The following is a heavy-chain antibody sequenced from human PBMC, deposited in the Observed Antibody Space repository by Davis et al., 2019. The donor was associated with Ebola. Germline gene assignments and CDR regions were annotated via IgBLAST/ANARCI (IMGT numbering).Heavy chain of an antibody. J-gene: IGHJ2*01. CDR1: GGSITRGGYS. CDR3: ARTTSKVGYWYFDL. D-gene: IGHD1-14*01. Sequence: MPSETLSLTCAVPGGSITRGGYSWSWIRRPPGKGLEWIGYIYPRGNTKYNPSLKSRVAMSVDGSMNRFSLKLNSVTAADTAVYYCARTTSKVGYWYFDLWGRGTLVTVSS. V-gene: IGHV4-30-2*01. CDR2: IYPRGNT.